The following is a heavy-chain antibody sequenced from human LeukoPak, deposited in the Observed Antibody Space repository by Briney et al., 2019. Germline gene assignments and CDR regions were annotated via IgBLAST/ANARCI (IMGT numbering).Heavy chain of an antibody. D-gene: IGHD3-3*01. V-gene: IGHV3-23*01. J-gene: IGHJ4*02. Sequence: PGGSLRLSCAASGFTFSSYAMSWVRQAPGKGLEWVSAISGSGGSTYYADSAKGRFTISRDNSKNTLYLQMNSLRAEDMAVYYCAKAAAITIFGVVIVNFDYWGQGTLVTVSS. CDR3: AKAAAITIFGVVIVNFDY. CDR1: GFTFSSYA. CDR2: ISGSGGST.